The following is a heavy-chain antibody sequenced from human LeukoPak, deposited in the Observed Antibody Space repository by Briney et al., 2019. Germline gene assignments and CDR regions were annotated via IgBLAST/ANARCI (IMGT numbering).Heavy chain of an antibody. V-gene: IGHV3-21*01. CDR2: ISSSSSYI. D-gene: IGHD2-2*01. CDR1: GFTFSSYT. J-gene: IGHJ3*02. Sequence: GGSLRLSCAASGFTFSSYTMNWVRQAPGKGLEWVSSISSSSSYIYYADSVKGRFTISRDNAKNSLYLQMNSLRAEDTAVYYCARDFGAFCSSTSCYSRFAFDIWGQGTMVTVSS. CDR3: ARDFGAFCSSTSCYSRFAFDI.